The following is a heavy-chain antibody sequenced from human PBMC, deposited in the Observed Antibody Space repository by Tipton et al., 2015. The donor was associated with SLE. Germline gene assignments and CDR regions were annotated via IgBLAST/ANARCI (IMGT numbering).Heavy chain of an antibody. V-gene: IGHV4-4*02. CDR2: IYHSGST. Sequence: TLSLTCAVSGGSIISSNWWSWVRQPPGKGLEWIGEIYHSGSTNYNPSLKSRVTMSIDTSKKQFSLKLTSVTAADTAVYYCARTGESYCGGDCYSRWFDPWGQGTLVTVSS. J-gene: IGHJ5*02. CDR3: ARTGESYCGGDCYSRWFDP. D-gene: IGHD2-21*01. CDR1: GGSIISSNW.